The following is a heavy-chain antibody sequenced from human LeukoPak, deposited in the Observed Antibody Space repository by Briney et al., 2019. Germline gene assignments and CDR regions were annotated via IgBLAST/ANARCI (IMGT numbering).Heavy chain of an antibody. J-gene: IGHJ4*02. Sequence: SETLSLTCAVYGGSFSGYYWSWIRRPPGKGLEWIGEINHSGSTNYNPSLKSRVTISVDTSKNQFSLKLSSVTAADTAVYYCAVSSGWYRYYFDYWGQGTLVTVSS. D-gene: IGHD6-19*01. V-gene: IGHV4-34*01. CDR2: INHSGST. CDR1: GGSFSGYY. CDR3: AVSSGWYRYYFDY.